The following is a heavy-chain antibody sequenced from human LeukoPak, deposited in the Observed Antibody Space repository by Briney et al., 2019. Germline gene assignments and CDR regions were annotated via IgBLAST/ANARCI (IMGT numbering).Heavy chain of an antibody. CDR2: INSDGSST. CDR1: GFTFSSYW. Sequence: GGSLRLSCAASGFTFSSYWMHWVRQAPGKGLVWVSRINSDGSSTSYADSVKGRFTISRDNAKNTLYLQMNSLRAEDTAVYYCARDPLDHDYGDSPPYFDYWGQGTLVTVSS. V-gene: IGHV3-74*01. CDR3: ARDPLDHDYGDSPPYFDY. D-gene: IGHD4-17*01. J-gene: IGHJ4*02.